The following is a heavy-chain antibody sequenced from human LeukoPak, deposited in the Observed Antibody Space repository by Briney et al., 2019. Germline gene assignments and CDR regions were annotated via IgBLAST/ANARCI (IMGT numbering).Heavy chain of an antibody. D-gene: IGHD2-15*01. CDR3: ARPYCSAGNCYSNFDS. Sequence: SETLSLTCAVYGGSFSNYYWSWIRQPPGKGLEWIGEINHSGSTNYNPSLKSRVTISVDTSKKQSSLKLSSVTAADTAVYYCARPYCSAGNCYSNFDSWGQGTLVTVSS. J-gene: IGHJ4*02. CDR1: GGSFSNYY. CDR2: INHSGST. V-gene: IGHV4-34*01.